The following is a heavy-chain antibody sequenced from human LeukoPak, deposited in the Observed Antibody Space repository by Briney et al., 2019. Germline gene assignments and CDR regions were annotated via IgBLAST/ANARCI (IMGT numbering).Heavy chain of an antibody. V-gene: IGHV1-18*01. Sequence: ASVKVSCKASGYTFTSYGISWVRQAPGQGLEWMGWISAYNGNTNYAQKLQGRVTMTTDTSTSTAYMELRSLRSDDTAVYHCARVRVLHYYYYGMDVWGQGTTVTVSS. D-gene: IGHD3-10*01. J-gene: IGHJ6*02. CDR3: ARVRVLHYYYYGMDV. CDR1: GYTFTSYG. CDR2: ISAYNGNT.